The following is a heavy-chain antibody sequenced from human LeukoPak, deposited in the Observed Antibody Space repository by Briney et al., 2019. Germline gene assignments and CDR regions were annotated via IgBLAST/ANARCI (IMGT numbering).Heavy chain of an antibody. Sequence: ASVKVSCKASGYTFTGYYMHWVRQAPGQGLEWMGWINPNSGGTNYAQKFQGRVTMTRDTSISTAYMELSRLRSDDTAVYYCARGYYDSSGFGQVYFDYWGQGTLVTVSS. D-gene: IGHD3-22*01. CDR1: GYTFTGYY. CDR2: INPNSGGT. V-gene: IGHV1-2*02. J-gene: IGHJ4*02. CDR3: ARGYYDSSGFGQVYFDY.